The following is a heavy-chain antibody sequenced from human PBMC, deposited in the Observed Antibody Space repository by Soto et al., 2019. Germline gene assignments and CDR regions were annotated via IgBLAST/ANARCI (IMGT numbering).Heavy chain of an antibody. CDR1: GFSLRHSGRC. Sequence: SGPMMVYTTETLTMSCTFSGFSLRHSGRCVSWIRQPPGQALEWLALIEWDDDKYYSTSLKTRLTISTDTSKNQVVLTMANMDPVDTATYSWARTHYDILTGYYGAVAYWGQGTLVTFS. V-gene: IGHV2-70*01. CDR2: IEWDDDK. J-gene: IGHJ4*02. D-gene: IGHD3-9*01. CDR3: ARTHYDILTGYYGAVAY.